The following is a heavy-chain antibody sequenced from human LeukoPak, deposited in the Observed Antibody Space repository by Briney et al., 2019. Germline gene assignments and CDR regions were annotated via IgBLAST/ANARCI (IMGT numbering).Heavy chain of an antibody. Sequence: GGSLRLSCAASGFTFSNYAMSWVHQAPGKGLEWVSGISGSAGSTYYADSAKGRFTISRDNSKNTLYLQMNSLRAEDTAVYYCAKNFGQYDNWGQGTLVTVSS. V-gene: IGHV3-23*01. D-gene: IGHD3-10*01. J-gene: IGHJ4*02. CDR3: AKNFGQYDN. CDR1: GFTFSNYA. CDR2: ISGSAGST.